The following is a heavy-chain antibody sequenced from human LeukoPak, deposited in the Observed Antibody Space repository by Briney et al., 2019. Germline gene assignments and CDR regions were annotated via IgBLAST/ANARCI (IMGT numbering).Heavy chain of an antibody. CDR2: VKHDGSEK. CDR3: ARSPTYYDFWSGYKFIDY. Sequence: GGSLRLSCAASGFTFSSYEMNWVRQAPGKGLEWVATVKHDGSEKYYVDSVKGRFIISRDNPRSSLYLQMNSLQAEDTAVYYCARSPTYYDFWSGYKFIDYWGQGTLVTVSS. J-gene: IGHJ4*02. CDR1: GFTFSSYE. D-gene: IGHD3-3*01. V-gene: IGHV3-7*01.